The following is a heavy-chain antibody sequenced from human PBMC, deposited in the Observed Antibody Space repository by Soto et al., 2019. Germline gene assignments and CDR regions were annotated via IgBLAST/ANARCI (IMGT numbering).Heavy chain of an antibody. CDR3: ARGTLPYLVRGVITYYYYYMDV. J-gene: IGHJ6*03. Sequence: ASVKVSCKASGYTFTSYDINWVRQATGQGLEWMGWMNPNSGNTGYAQKFQGRVTMTRNTSISTAYMELSSLRSEDTAVYYCARGTLPYLVRGVITYYYYYMDVWGKGTTVTVSS. D-gene: IGHD3-10*01. V-gene: IGHV1-8*01. CDR1: GYTFTSYD. CDR2: MNPNSGNT.